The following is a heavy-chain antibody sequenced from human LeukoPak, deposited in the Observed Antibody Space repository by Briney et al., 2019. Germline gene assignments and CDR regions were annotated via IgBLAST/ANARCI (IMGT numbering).Heavy chain of an antibody. D-gene: IGHD3-9*01. CDR2: LRYDGSNQ. V-gene: IGHV3-30*02. CDR3: ARDDPHYDILTGYYPIDS. CDR1: GFTFIRNG. J-gene: IGHJ4*02. Sequence: GGSLRLSCEASGFTFIRNGMHWVRQAPGKGLEWMAFLRYDGSNQYYADSVQGRFTISRDNSKNTLYLQMYSLRAEDTAVYYCARDDPHYDILTGYYPIDSWGQGTLVTVSS.